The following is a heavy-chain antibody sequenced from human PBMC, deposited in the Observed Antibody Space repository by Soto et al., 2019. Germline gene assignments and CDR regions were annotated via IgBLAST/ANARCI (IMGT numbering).Heavy chain of an antibody. CDR2: IIPLFGTT. CDR1: RGTLRRHA. J-gene: IGHJ5*02. CDR3: ARAAIHGSSWYFWFDP. Sequence: ASVKVSCKTSRGTLRRHAINWVRQAPGHGLEWMGGIIPLFGTTNYAQKFKGRVTISADESTSTAYMELSSLTSEDAAVYYCARAAIHGSSWYFWFDPWGQGTLVTVSS. V-gene: IGHV1-69*13. D-gene: IGHD6-13*01.